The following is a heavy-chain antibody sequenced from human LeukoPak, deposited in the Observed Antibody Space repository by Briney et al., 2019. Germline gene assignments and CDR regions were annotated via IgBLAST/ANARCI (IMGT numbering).Heavy chain of an antibody. V-gene: IGHV3-11*04. CDR2: ISSSGNSI. D-gene: IGHD6-19*01. J-gene: IGHJ4*02. Sequence: PGGSLRLSCAASGFTFSDYYMSWIRQAPGKGLEWVSYISSSGNSIYYADSVKGRFTISRDNAKNSLYLQMNSLRAEDTAVYYCARDPVSGWFPLYWGQGSLVTVSS. CDR3: ARDPVSGWFPLY. CDR1: GFTFSDYY.